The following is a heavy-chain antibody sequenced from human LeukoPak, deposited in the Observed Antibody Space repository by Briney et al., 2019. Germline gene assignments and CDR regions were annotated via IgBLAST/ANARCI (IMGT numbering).Heavy chain of an antibody. CDR3: ARARHSSGWYRASWFDP. J-gene: IGHJ5*02. Sequence: GASVKVSCKASGYTFTGYYMHWVRQAPGQGLEWMGWINPNSGGTNYAQKSQGRVTMTRDTSISTAYMELSRLRSDDTAVYYCARARHSSGWYRASWFDPWGQGTLVTVSS. V-gene: IGHV1-2*02. CDR1: GYTFTGYY. CDR2: INPNSGGT. D-gene: IGHD6-19*01.